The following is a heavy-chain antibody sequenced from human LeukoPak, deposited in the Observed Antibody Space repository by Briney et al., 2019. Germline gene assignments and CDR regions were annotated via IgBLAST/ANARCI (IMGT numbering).Heavy chain of an antibody. V-gene: IGHV3-30*04. Sequence: QAGGSLRLSCAASGFSFSSYAMHWVRQAPGKGLEWVAVISYDGSNKYYADSVKGRFTISRDNAKNSLFLQMNSLRDDDTAVYYCARGKATFIWGQGTLVTVSS. CDR1: GFSFSSYA. CDR2: ISYDGSNK. CDR3: ARGKATFI. J-gene: IGHJ4*02. D-gene: IGHD5-12*01.